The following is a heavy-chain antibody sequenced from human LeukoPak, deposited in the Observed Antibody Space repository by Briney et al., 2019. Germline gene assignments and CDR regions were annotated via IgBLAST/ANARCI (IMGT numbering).Heavy chain of an antibody. D-gene: IGHD3-10*01. CDR3: ARGPRGVRGVTPPFDY. J-gene: IGHJ4*02. CDR1: GYSFTNYG. V-gene: IGHV1-8*02. CDR2: MNPNSGNT. Sequence: GASVKVSCRASGYSFTNYGFSWVRQAPGQGLEWMGWMNPNSGNTGYAQKFQGRVTMTRNTSISTAYMELSSLRSEDTAVYYCARGPRGVRGVTPPFDYWGQGTLVTVSS.